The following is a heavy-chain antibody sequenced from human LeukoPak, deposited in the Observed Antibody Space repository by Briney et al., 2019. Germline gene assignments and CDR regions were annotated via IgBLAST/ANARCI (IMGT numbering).Heavy chain of an antibody. CDR3: AHISSSWPDY. CDR1: GFTFSSYA. Sequence: GGPLRLSCAASGFTFSSYAMSWVRQAPGKGLEWVSAIYGSGGRTYYADSVKGRFTISRDNSKNTLYLQMNSLRAEDTAVYYCAHISSSWPDYWGQGTLVTVPS. CDR2: IYGSGGRT. D-gene: IGHD6-13*01. J-gene: IGHJ4*02. V-gene: IGHV3-23*01.